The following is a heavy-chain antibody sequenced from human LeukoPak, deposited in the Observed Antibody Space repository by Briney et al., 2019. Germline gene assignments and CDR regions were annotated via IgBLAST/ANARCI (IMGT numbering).Heavy chain of an antibody. CDR1: GFTFCDYA. D-gene: IGHD3-22*01. Sequence: GGSLRLSCTASGFTFCDYAMSWVRQAPGKGLEWVGFIRSKAYGGTTEYAASVKGRFTISRDDSKSIAYLQMNSLKTEDTAVYYCTRTFSQYDSSGYYPEYFQHWGQGTLVTVSS. J-gene: IGHJ1*01. CDR3: TRTFSQYDSSGYYPEYFQH. CDR2: IRSKAYGGTT. V-gene: IGHV3-49*04.